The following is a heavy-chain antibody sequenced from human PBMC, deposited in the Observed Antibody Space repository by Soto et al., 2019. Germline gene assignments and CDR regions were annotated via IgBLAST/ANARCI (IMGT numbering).Heavy chain of an antibody. J-gene: IGHJ6*02. CDR3: ARGGLGSCWVYYYYYGMDV. Sequence: QVQLQQWGAGLLKPSATLSLTCAVYGVSFSGYYWSWIRQPPGKGLEWIGEINHSGSTNYNPSLKSRVTISVDTSKNQFSLKLSSVTDADTAVYYCARGGLGSCWVYYYYYGMDVWCQGTTVTVSS. D-gene: IGHD6-13*01. CDR1: GVSFSGYY. CDR2: INHSGST. V-gene: IGHV4-34*01.